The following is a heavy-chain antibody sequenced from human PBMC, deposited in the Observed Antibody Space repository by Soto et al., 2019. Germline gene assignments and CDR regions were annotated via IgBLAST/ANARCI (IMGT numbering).Heavy chain of an antibody. CDR3: ARTPSGPWGSTTLYFNY. V-gene: IGHV4-31*01. D-gene: IGHD4-4*01. J-gene: IGHJ4*02. CDR2: IYYSGST. CDR1: GGSISSGGYY. Sequence: QVQLRESGPGLVKPSQTLSLTCTVSGGSISSGGYYWSRIRQHPGKGLEWIGYIYYSGSTYYNPSLKSQVTISVDTSKNQFSLKLSSVTAADTAVYYCARTPSGPWGSTTLYFNYWGQGTLVTVSS.